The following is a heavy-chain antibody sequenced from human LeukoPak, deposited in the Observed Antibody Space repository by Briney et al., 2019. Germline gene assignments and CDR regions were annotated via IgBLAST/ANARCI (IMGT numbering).Heavy chain of an antibody. CDR3: ARDQLAGAKRFSFDI. V-gene: IGHV1-69*05. J-gene: IGHJ3*02. CDR2: IIPIFGTA. D-gene: IGHD1-26*01. CDR1: GGTFSSYA. Sequence: GASVKVSCKASGGTFSSYAISWVRQAPGQGLEWMGGIIPIFGTANYAQKFQGRVTMTRDASTGTVYMELSSLRSEDTAIYYCARDQLAGAKRFSFDIWAQGTMVTVSS.